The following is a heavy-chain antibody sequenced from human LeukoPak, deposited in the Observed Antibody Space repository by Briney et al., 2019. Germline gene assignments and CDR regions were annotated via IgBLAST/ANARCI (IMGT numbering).Heavy chain of an antibody. D-gene: IGHD2-8*01. CDR1: GGSISSYY. CDR3: ARGGSMGYYYYYYMDV. CDR2: IYYSGST. J-gene: IGHJ6*03. V-gene: IGHV4-59*01. Sequence: SETLSLTCTVSGGSISSYYWSWIRQPPGKGLEWIGYIYYSGSTNYNPSLKSRVTISVDTSKNQFSLKLSSVTAADAAVYYCARGGSMGYYYYYYMDVWGKGTTVTVSS.